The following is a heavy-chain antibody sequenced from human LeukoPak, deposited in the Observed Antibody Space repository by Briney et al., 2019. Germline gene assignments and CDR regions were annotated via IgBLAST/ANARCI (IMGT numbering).Heavy chain of an antibody. CDR1: GFTFSSYE. CDR3: ANSHEYSSSFHFDY. D-gene: IGHD6-6*01. J-gene: IGHJ4*02. V-gene: IGHV3-48*03. CDR2: ISSSGSTI. Sequence: GGSLRLSCAASGFTFSSYEMNWVRQAPGKGLEWVSYISSSGSTIYYADSVKGRFTISRDNAKNTLYLQMNSLRAEDTAVYYCANSHEYSSSFHFDYWGQGTLVTVSS.